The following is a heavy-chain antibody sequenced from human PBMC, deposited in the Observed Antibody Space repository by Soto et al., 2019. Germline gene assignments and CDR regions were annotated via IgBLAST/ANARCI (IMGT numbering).Heavy chain of an antibody. D-gene: IGHD3-10*01. V-gene: IGHV4-31*03. CDR3: ARAYGSGSYYNGFDY. CDR2: IYYSGST. Sequence: SETLSLTCTVSGGSISSGGYYWSWIRQHPGKGLEWIGYIYYSGSTYYNPSLKSRVTISVDTSKNQFSLKLSSVTAADTAVYYCARAYGSGSYYNGFDYWGQGTLVTVSS. CDR1: GGSISSGGYY. J-gene: IGHJ4*02.